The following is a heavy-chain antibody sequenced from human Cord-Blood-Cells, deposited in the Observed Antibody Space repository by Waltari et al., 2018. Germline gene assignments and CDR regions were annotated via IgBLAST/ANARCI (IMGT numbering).Heavy chain of an antibody. CDR1: GFSLSTSGVG. J-gene: IGHJ4*02. CDR3: AHTVGIAAAGTPFDY. Sequence: QITLKESGPTLVKPTQTLTLTCTFSGFSLSTSGVGVGWIRQPPGKALEWLALIYWDDDKRYSPSLKSRLTITKDTSKNQVVLTMTNMDPMDTATYYCAHTVGIAAAGTPFDYWGQGTLVTVSS. CDR2: IYWDDDK. D-gene: IGHD6-13*01. V-gene: IGHV2-5*02.